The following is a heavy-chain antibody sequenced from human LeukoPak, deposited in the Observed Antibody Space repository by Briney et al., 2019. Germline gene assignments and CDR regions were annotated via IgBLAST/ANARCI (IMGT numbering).Heavy chain of an antibody. V-gene: IGHV4-59*01. Sequence: PSETLSLTCSVSGGSITSYYWSWIRQPPGKGLEWIGYIYYTGSTNYNPPLKSRVTISVDTSKNQFSLNLRTVTSADTAVYYCTRVHYSGSGLSSYFAYWAKGTRVTVSS. CDR1: GGSITSYY. CDR3: TRVHYSGSGLSSYFAY. D-gene: IGHD3-10*01. CDR2: IYYTGST. J-gene: IGHJ4*02.